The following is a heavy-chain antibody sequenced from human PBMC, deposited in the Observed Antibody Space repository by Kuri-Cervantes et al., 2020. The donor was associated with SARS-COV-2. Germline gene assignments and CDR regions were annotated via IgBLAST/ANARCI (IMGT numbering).Heavy chain of an antibody. CDR2: IYYSGST. D-gene: IGHD3-3*01. V-gene: IGHV4-38-2*02. CDR1: GYSISSGYY. Sequence: SETLSLTCTVSGYSISSGYYWGWIRQPPGKGLEWIGSIYYSGSTYYNPSLKSRVTISVDTSKNQFSLKLSSVTAADTAVYYCARARFLGNYYYYYYMDVWGKGTTVTVSS. CDR3: ARARFLGNYYYYYYMDV. J-gene: IGHJ6*03.